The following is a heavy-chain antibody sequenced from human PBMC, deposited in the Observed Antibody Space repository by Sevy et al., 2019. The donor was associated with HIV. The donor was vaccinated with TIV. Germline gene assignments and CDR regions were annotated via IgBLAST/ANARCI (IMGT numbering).Heavy chain of an antibody. Sequence: LSLTCAASDFTFSSYAMGWVRQAPGKGLEWVSAISGSGGTSYYADSVKGRFTLSRDTSKNTLSLQMNSLRADDTAVYYCAESAGYSSSWYFDYWGQGTLVTVSS. V-gene: IGHV3-23*01. CDR1: DFTFSSYA. J-gene: IGHJ4*02. D-gene: IGHD6-13*01. CDR3: AESAGYSSSWYFDY. CDR2: ISGSGGTS.